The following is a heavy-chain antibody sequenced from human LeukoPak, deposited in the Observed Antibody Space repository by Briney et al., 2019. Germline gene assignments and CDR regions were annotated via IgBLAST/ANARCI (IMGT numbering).Heavy chain of an antibody. CDR3: ARDRPTLWFGEGNWFDP. Sequence: SETLSLTCTVSVGSISSYYWSWIRQPPGKGLEWIGYIYYSGSTNYNPSLKSRVTISVDTSKNQFSLKLSSVPAADTAVYYCARDRPTLWFGEGNWFDPWGQGTLVTVSS. D-gene: IGHD3-10*01. CDR2: IYYSGST. J-gene: IGHJ5*02. V-gene: IGHV4-59*01. CDR1: VGSISSYY.